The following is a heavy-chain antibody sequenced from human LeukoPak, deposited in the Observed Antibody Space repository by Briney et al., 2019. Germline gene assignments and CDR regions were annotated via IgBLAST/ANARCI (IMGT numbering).Heavy chain of an antibody. CDR1: GGSISTSSFY. J-gene: IGHJ3*02. CDR3: AKGLRYLSFNDAFDI. V-gene: IGHV4-39*01. D-gene: IGHD3-9*01. Sequence: SETLSLTCTDSGGSISTSSFYWGWIRQPPGKGLEWIGSMYYSGSTYYNPSLKSRVTISVDTSKNQFSLRLSSVTAADTAVYFCAKGLRYLSFNDAFDIWGQGTMVTVSS. CDR2: MYYSGST.